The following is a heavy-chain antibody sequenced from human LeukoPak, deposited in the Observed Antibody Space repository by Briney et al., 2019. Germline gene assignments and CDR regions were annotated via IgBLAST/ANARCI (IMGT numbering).Heavy chain of an antibody. V-gene: IGHV4-34*01. CDR2: ITHRGST. CDR3: ARVGGLSQPFDP. Sequence: PSETLSLTCAVYGGSFHGYYWRWIRQPPGKGLEWIGEITHRGSTNYNPSLPSRVTISVAASKNQCSLKLSSVTVPDTAVYYCARVGGLSQPFDPWGQGTLVTVSS. CDR1: GGSFHGYY. D-gene: IGHD1-1*01. J-gene: IGHJ5*02.